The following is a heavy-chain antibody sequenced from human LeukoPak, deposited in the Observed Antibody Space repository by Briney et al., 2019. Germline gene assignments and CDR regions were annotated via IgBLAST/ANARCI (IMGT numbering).Heavy chain of an antibody. D-gene: IGHD1-7*01. CDR2: IQYDGTNK. CDR1: GFTFSSYA. Sequence: GGSLRLSCAASGFTFSSYAMHWVRQAPGKGLEWVTFIQYDGTNKYYADSVKGRFTISRDNSKNTLYLQMNSLRPEDTAVYYCARAGLYNWNYEGTAYFDYWGQGTLVTVSS. J-gene: IGHJ4*02. V-gene: IGHV3-30*02. CDR3: ARAGLYNWNYEGTAYFDY.